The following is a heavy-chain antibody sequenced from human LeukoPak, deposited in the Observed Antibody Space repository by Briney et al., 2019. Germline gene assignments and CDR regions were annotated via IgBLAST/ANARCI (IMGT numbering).Heavy chain of an antibody. CDR2: IIPIFGTA. V-gene: IGHV1-69*05. CDR3: ARVGGSYTLYYFDY. CDR1: GGTFSSYA. J-gene: IGHJ4*02. D-gene: IGHD1-26*01. Sequence: ASVKVSCKASGGTFSSYAISWVRQAPGQGLEWMGGIIPIFGTANYAQKFQGRVTMTRDMSTSTVYMELSSLRSEDTAVYYCARVGGSYTLYYFDYWGQGTLVTVSS.